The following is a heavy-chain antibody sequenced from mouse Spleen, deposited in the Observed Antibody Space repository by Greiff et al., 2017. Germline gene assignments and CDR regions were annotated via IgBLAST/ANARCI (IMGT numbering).Heavy chain of an antibody. Sequence: DVMLVESGGGLVKLGGSRKLSCAALGFTFSSYARSWVRQTPGKRLEWVATISSGGGNTYYPDSVKGRFTISRDNAKNTLYLQMSSLKSEDTAMYYCARLGYDGYYSYYAMDYWGQGTSVTVSS. D-gene: IGHD2-3*01. CDR1: GFTFSSYA. CDR3: ARLGYDGYYSYYAMDY. V-gene: IGHV5-9*01. J-gene: IGHJ4*01. CDR2: ISSGGGNT.